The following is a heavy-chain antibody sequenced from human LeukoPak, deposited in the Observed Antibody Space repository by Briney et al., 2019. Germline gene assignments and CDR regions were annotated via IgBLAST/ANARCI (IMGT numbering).Heavy chain of an antibody. V-gene: IGHV4-34*01. J-gene: IGHJ4*02. CDR3: AREGMWIQLWLFDY. CDR1: GGSFSGYY. Sequence: SETLSLTCAVYGGSFSGYYWSWIRQPPGKGLEWIGEISHSGSTNYNPSLESRVIISVDTSKNQFSLKLSSVTAADTAVYYCAREGMWIQLWLFDYWGQGTLVTVSS. CDR2: ISHSGST. D-gene: IGHD5-18*01.